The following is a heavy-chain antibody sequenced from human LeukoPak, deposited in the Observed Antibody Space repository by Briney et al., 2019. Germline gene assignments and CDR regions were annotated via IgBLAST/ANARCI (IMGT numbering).Heavy chain of an antibody. CDR2: ISYDGSNK. CDR1: GFTFSSYA. J-gene: IGHJ3*02. V-gene: IGHV3-30-3*01. D-gene: IGHD2-2*02. CDR3: ARGSVPAAIFAFDI. Sequence: GRSLRLSCAASGFTFSSYAMHWVRQAPGKGLEWVAVISYDGSNKYYADSVKGRFTISRDNSKNTLYLQMNSLRAEDTAVYYCARGSVPAAIFAFDIWGQGTMVTVSS.